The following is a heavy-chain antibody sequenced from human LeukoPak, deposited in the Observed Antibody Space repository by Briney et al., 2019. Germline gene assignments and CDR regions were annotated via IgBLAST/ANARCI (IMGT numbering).Heavy chain of an antibody. CDR1: GASINNYY. V-gene: IGHV4-59*08. CDR3: ARLGGGYSYGYYLDY. Sequence: SETLSLTCTVSGASINNYYWSWIRQPPGKGLEYIGFIYNSGTTNYNPSLKSRVTISVDTSKNQFSLKLSSVTAADTAVYYCARLGGGYSYGYYLDYWGQGTLVTVSS. CDR2: IYNSGTT. D-gene: IGHD5-18*01. J-gene: IGHJ4*02.